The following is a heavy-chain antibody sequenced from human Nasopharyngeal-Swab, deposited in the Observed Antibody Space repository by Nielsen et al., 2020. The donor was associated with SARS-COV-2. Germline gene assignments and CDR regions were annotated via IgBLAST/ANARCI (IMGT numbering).Heavy chain of an antibody. CDR1: GGSFSGYY. D-gene: IGHD3-10*01. CDR3: ARVGNGSGSYHYYYYYMDV. V-gene: IGHV4-34*01. J-gene: IGHJ6*03. CDR2: INHSGST. Sequence: SETLSLTCAVYGGSFSGYYWSWIRQPPGKGLEWIGEINHSGSTNYNPSLKSRVTISVDTSKNQFSLKLSSVTAADTAVYYCARVGNGSGSYHYYYYYMDVWGKGTTVTVSS.